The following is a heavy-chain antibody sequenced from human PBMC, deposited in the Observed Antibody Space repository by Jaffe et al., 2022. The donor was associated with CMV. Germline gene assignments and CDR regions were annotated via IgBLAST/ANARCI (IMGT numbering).Heavy chain of an antibody. J-gene: IGHJ4*02. V-gene: IGHV3-33*08. D-gene: IGHD3-22*01. CDR3: ARDAIRGPYDSSGYGAPFDY. CDR2: IWYDGSNK. Sequence: QVQLVESGGGVVQPGRSLRLSCAASGFTFSSYGMHWVRQAPGKGLEWVAVIWYDGSNKYYADSVKGRFTISRDNSKNTLYLQMNSLRAEDTAVYYCARDAIRGPYDSSGYGAPFDYWGQGTLVTVSS. CDR1: GFTFSSYG.